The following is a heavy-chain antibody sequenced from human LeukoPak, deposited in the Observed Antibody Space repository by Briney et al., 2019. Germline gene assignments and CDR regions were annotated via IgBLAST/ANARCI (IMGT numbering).Heavy chain of an antibody. Sequence: SETLSLTCTVSGGSISRGGYYWSWIRQPPGKGLEWIGYIYYSGSTNYNPSLKSRVTISVDTSKNQFSLKLSSVTAADTAVYYCASALVSDYRDFEYFQHWGQGTLVTDSS. J-gene: IGHJ1*01. V-gene: IGHV4-61*08. D-gene: IGHD4-17*01. CDR1: GGSISRGGYY. CDR3: ASALVSDYRDFEYFQH. CDR2: IYYSGST.